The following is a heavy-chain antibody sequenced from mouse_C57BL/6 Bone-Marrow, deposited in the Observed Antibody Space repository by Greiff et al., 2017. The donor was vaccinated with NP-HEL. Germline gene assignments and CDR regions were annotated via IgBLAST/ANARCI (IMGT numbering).Heavy chain of an antibody. Sequence: EVHLVESGGGLVKPGGSLKLSCAASGFTFSDYGMHWVRQAPEKGLEWVAYISSGSSTIYYADTVKGRFTISRYNAKNTLFLKMTSLRSEDTAMYYCARWGSSGYFDVWGTGTTVTVSS. V-gene: IGHV5-17*01. CDR3: ARWGSSGYFDV. D-gene: IGHD1-1*01. CDR2: ISSGSSTI. J-gene: IGHJ1*03. CDR1: GFTFSDYG.